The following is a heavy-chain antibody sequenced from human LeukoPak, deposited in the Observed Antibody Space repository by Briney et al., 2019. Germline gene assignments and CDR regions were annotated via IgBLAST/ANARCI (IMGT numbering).Heavy chain of an antibody. Sequence: PGGSLRLSCAASGFTFDDYAMHWVRQAPGKGLEWVSGISWNSGSIGYADSVKGRSTISRDNAKNSLYLQMNSLRAEDTALYYCAKDKYSSGWYFDYWGQGTLVTVSS. V-gene: IGHV3-9*01. CDR3: AKDKYSSGWYFDY. D-gene: IGHD6-19*01. CDR2: ISWNSGSI. CDR1: GFTFDDYA. J-gene: IGHJ4*02.